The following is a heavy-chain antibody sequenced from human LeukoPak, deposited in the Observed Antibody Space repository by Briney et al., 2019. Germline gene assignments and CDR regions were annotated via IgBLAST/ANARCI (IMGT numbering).Heavy chain of an antibody. CDR1: GFTFSSYA. V-gene: IGHV3-23*01. CDR2: ISGSGGST. CDR3: ANYSRGSSLYYYYYYLDV. J-gene: IGHJ6*03. D-gene: IGHD1-26*01. Sequence: GGSLRLSCAASGFTFSSYAMSWVRQAPGKGLEWVSAISGSGGSTYYADSVKGRFTISRDNSKNTLSLQMNSLSAEDAAVSFCANYSRGSSLYYYYYYLDVWGKGTTVTVSS.